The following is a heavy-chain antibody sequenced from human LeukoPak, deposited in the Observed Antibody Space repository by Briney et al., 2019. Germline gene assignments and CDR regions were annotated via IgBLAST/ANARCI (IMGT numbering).Heavy chain of an antibody. Sequence: SETLSLTCAVYGGSFSGYYWSWIRQPPGKGLEWIGEINHSGSTNYNPSLKSRVTISVDTPKNQFSLRLSSVTAADTAVYYCATFLDSSGYYWGGYWGQGTLVTVSS. CDR1: GGSFSGYY. CDR2: INHSGST. CDR3: ATFLDSSGYYWGGY. D-gene: IGHD3-22*01. J-gene: IGHJ4*02. V-gene: IGHV4-34*01.